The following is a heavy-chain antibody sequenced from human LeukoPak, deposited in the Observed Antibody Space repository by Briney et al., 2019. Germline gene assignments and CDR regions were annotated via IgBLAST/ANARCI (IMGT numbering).Heavy chain of an antibody. CDR2: ISGSGGST. J-gene: IGHJ3*02. Sequence: GGSLRLSCAASGFTFSSYAMSWVRQAPGKGLEWVSAISGSGGSTYYADSVKGRFTISRDNSKNTLYLQMNSLRAEDTAVYYCAKAPITIFGVVRVAFDIWGQGTMVTVSS. CDR3: AKAPITIFGVVRVAFDI. CDR1: GFTFSSYA. V-gene: IGHV3-23*01. D-gene: IGHD3-3*01.